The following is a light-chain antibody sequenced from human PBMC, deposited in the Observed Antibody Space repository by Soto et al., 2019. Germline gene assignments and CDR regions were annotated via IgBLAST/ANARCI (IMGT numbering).Light chain of an antibody. V-gene: IGLV2-11*01. CDR3: CSYAGSYTLV. J-gene: IGLJ1*01. Sequence: QSALTQPRSVSGSPGQSVTISCTGTSSDVGGYNYVSWYQQHPGKAPKLMIYDVSQRPSGVPDRFSGSKSGNTASLTISGLQGEDEADYYCCSYAGSYTLVFGTGTKVTVL. CDR1: SSDVGGYNY. CDR2: DVS.